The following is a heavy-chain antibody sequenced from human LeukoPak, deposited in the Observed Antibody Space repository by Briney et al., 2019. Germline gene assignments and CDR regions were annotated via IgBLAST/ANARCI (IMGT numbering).Heavy chain of an antibody. CDR2: IYASGST. J-gene: IGHJ3*02. Sequence: SDTLSLTCTVSGASIASYYWNWIRQSPGKGLEWIAYIYASGSTNSNPSLKNRVTVSVDTSKNQLSLRLTSVTAADTAVYYCARHEVAGSRNAFDIWGQGTMVTVSS. CDR1: GASIASYY. CDR3: ARHEVAGSRNAFDI. D-gene: IGHD6-19*01. V-gene: IGHV4-4*09.